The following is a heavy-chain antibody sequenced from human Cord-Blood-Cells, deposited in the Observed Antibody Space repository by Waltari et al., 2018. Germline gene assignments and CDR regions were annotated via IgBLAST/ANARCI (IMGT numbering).Heavy chain of an antibody. Sequence: QVQLVQSGAEVKKPGASVKVSCKASGYTFTSYDINWVRQATGQGLEWMGWMNPNSGNTGYAKKCQGRFTITRNTSISTAYMELSSLRSEDTAVYYCARRYYYGSGSYYNFDYWGQGTLVTVSS. CDR1: GYTFTSYD. J-gene: IGHJ4*02. CDR2: MNPNSGNT. D-gene: IGHD3-10*01. V-gene: IGHV1-8*03. CDR3: ARRYYYGSGSYYNFDY.